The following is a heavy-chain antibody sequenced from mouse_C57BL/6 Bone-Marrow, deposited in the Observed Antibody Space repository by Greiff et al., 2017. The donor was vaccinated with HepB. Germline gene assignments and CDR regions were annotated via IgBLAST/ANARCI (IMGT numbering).Heavy chain of an antibody. D-gene: IGHD5-5*01. CDR1: GFTFSDYG. J-gene: IGHJ4*01. CDR2: ISNLAYSI. Sequence: EVMLVESGGGLVQPGGSLKLSCAASGFTFSDYGMAWVRQAPRKGPEWVAFISNLAYSIYYADTVTGRFTISRENAKNTLYLEMSSLRSEDTAMYYCASLPNYYAMDYWGQGTSVTVSS. V-gene: IGHV5-15*01. CDR3: ASLPNYYAMDY.